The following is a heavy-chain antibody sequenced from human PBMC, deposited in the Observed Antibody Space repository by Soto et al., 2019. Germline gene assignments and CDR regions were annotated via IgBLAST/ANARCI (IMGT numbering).Heavy chain of an antibody. V-gene: IGHV1-69*06. CDR1: GGTFSSYA. CDR3: AREYGDYPFYYFDY. CDR2: IIPIFGTA. D-gene: IGHD4-17*01. Sequence: KVSCKASGGTFSSYAISWVRQAPGQGLEWMGGIIPIFGTANYAQKFQGRVTITADKSTSTAYMELSSLRSEDTAVYYCAREYGDYPFYYFDYWGQGTLVTVSS. J-gene: IGHJ4*02.